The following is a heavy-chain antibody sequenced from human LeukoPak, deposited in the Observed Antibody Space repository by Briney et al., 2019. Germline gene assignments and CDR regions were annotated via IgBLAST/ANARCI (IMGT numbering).Heavy chain of an antibody. CDR2: ISYDGSNK. J-gene: IGHJ4*02. Sequence: PGRSLRLSCAASGFTFSSYGMHWVRQAPGKGLEWVAVISYDGSNKYYADSVKGRFTISRDNSKNTLYLQMNSLRAEDTAVYFCARGFLGGTDQYFDSWGQGTLVTVSS. CDR1: GFTFSSYG. V-gene: IGHV3-30*03. CDR3: ARGFLGGTDQYFDS. D-gene: IGHD6-19*01.